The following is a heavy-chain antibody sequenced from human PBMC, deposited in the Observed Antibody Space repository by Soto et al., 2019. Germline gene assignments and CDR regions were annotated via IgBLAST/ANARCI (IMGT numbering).Heavy chain of an antibody. D-gene: IGHD2-8*01. V-gene: IGHV4-4*02. Sequence: QVQLQDSGPGLVKPSGTLSLTCAVSGGSISSSNWWSWVRQPPRKGLEWIGEIYHSGSTNDNPSLKSRGTVSVDKSKNQFSLKLSSVTAADTAVYYCASNDYYYYGMDVWGQGSTVTVSS. CDR3: ASNDYYYYGMDV. CDR2: IYHSGST. J-gene: IGHJ6*02. CDR1: GGSISSSNW.